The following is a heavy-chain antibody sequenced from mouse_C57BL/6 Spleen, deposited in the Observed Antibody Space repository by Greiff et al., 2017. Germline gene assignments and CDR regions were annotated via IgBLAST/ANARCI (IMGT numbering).Heavy chain of an antibody. CDR1: GYAFSSYW. D-gene: IGHD2-5*01. CDR3: ARERNSNYYLDY. V-gene: IGHV1-80*01. CDR2: IYPGDGDT. J-gene: IGHJ2*01. Sequence: VQLQQSGAELVKPGASVKISCKASGYAFSSYWKNWVKRRPGKGLEWIGQIYPGDGDTNYNGKFKGKATLSADKSSSTAYMQLSSLTSEDSAVYCCARERNSNYYLDYWGQGTTLTVSS.